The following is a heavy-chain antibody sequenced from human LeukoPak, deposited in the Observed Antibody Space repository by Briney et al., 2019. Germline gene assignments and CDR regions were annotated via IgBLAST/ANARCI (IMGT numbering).Heavy chain of an antibody. D-gene: IGHD4-17*01. CDR3: ARDVKRGYGDYIDY. CDR2: ISGSGGST. Sequence: PGGSLRLSCAASGFTFSSYAMSWVRQAPGKGLEWVSAISGSGGSTYYADSVKGRFTISRDNSKNTLYLQMNSLRAEDTAVYYCARDVKRGYGDYIDYWGRGTLVTVSS. V-gene: IGHV3-23*01. CDR1: GFTFSSYA. J-gene: IGHJ4*02.